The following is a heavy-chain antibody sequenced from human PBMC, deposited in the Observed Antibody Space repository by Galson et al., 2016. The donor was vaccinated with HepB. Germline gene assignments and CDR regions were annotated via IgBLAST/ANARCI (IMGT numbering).Heavy chain of an antibody. CDR3: AKEIDGEVAVPFDL. CDR1: GFSFDDYA. V-gene: IGHV3-9*01. Sequence: SLRLSGAASGFSFDDYAMHWVRQRPGRGLEWVAVISWNRDYIVYEDPLKGRFIISRDNAKNSLYLQMNSLRPVDTAFYYCAKEIDGEVAVPFDLWGRGTLVSVSS. CDR2: ISWNRDYI. D-gene: IGHD6-19*01. J-gene: IGHJ2*01.